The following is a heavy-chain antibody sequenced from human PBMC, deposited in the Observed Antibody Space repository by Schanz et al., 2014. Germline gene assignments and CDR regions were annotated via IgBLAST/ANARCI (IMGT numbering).Heavy chain of an antibody. J-gene: IGHJ6*02. Sequence: QVQLQQWGAGLLKPSETLSLTCAVDGGSFSGYFWSWIRQSPGKGLQWIGEIHHSGSIIYNPSLRSGVTISMDTSKNQFFLKVTSVTAADTAVYYCARHLVNAYGMDVWGQGTAVTVSS. CDR1: GGSFSGYF. V-gene: IGHV4-34*01. D-gene: IGHD3-3*02. CDR2: IHHSGSI. CDR3: ARHLVNAYGMDV.